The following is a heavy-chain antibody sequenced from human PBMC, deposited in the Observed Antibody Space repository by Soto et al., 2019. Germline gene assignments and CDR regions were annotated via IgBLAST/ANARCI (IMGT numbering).Heavy chain of an antibody. J-gene: IGHJ6*03. V-gene: IGHV5-51*01. CDR1: GYSFTSYW. D-gene: IGHD4-17*01. Sequence: GESLKISCKGSGYSFTSYWIGWVRQMPGKGLEWMGIIYPGDSDTRYSPSFQGQVTISADKSISTAYLQWSSLKASDTAMYYCARLFYGDYVEYYSYYMDVWGKGTTVTVSS. CDR3: ARLFYGDYVEYYSYYMDV. CDR2: IYPGDSDT.